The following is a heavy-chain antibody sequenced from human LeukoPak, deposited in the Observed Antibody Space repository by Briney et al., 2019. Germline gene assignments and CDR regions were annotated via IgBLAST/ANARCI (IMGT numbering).Heavy chain of an antibody. J-gene: IGHJ5*02. CDR1: GGSISSYY. V-gene: IGHV4-59*01. CDR2: IYYSGST. D-gene: IGHD6-6*01. Sequence: SETLSLTCTVSGGSISSYYWSWIRQPPGKGLEGIGYIYYSGSTNYNPSLKSRVTISVDTSKNQFSLKLSSVTAADTAVYYCARATIAARHDWFDPGGQGTLVTVSS. CDR3: ARATIAARHDWFDP.